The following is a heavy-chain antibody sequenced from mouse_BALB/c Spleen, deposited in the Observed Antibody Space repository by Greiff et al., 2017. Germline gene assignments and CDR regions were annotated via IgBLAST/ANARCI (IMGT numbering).Heavy chain of an antibody. V-gene: IGHV5-6-3*01. D-gene: IGHD2-10*02. Sequence: EVKLMESGGGLVQPGGSLKLSCAASGFTFSSYGMSWVRQTPDKRLELVATINSNGGSTYYPDSVKGRFTISRDNAKNTLYLQMSSLKSEDTAMYYGARDAPRYGKYYYAMDYWGQGTSVTVSS. J-gene: IGHJ4*01. CDR3: ARDAPRYGKYYYAMDY. CDR1: GFTFSSYG. CDR2: INSNGGST.